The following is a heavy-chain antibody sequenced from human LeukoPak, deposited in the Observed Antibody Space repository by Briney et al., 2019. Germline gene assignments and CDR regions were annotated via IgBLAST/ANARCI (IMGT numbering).Heavy chain of an antibody. Sequence: GGSLRLSCAASGFTFSSYAMSWVRQAPGKGLEWVSAISGSGGGTYYADSVKGRFTISRDNAKNSLYLQMNSLRAEDTAVYYCARAYCSSTRCSYYFDSWGQGTLVTVSS. CDR2: ISGSGGGT. CDR3: ARAYCSSTRCSYYFDS. D-gene: IGHD2-2*01. V-gene: IGHV3-23*01. J-gene: IGHJ4*02. CDR1: GFTFSSYA.